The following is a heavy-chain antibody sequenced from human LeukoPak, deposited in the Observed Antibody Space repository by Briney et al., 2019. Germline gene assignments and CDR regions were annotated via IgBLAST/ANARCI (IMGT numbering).Heavy chain of an antibody. CDR1: GGSISSGSYS. V-gene: IGHV4-61*02. J-gene: IGHJ5*02. CDR2: IYTSGST. Sequence: SQTLSLTCTVSGGSISSGSYSWSWIRQPAGKGLEWIGRIYTSGSTNYNPSLKSRVTISVDTSKNQFSLKLSSVTAADTAVYYCARGVVGATSNWFDPWGQGTLVTVSS. CDR3: ARGVVGATSNWFDP. D-gene: IGHD1-26*01.